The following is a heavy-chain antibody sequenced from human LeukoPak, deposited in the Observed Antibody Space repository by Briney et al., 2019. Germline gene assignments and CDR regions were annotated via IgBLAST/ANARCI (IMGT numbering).Heavy chain of an antibody. CDR3: ARGRYTYGSTFDY. Sequence: GGSLRLSCAASGFTVSSNYMSWVRQALGKGLEWVSVLYSGGNTFYADSVKGRFTISRDNSKNTLYLQMNSLRAEDTAVYYCARGRYTYGSTFDYWGQGTLVTVSS. V-gene: IGHV3-53*01. J-gene: IGHJ4*02. CDR1: GFTVSSNY. D-gene: IGHD5-18*01. CDR2: LYSGGNT.